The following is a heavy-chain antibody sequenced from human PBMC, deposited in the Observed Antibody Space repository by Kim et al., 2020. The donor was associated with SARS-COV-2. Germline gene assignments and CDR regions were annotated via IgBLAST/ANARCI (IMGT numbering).Heavy chain of an antibody. CDR1: GFTSSTSA. J-gene: IGHJ4*02. CDR3: VRDGFFQDIWGSVDS. V-gene: IGHV1-3*01. CDR2: INAANGAT. Sequence: ASVTVSCKVFGFTSSTSAMYWLRQAPGQRLERMGWINAANGATKYSESFQGRFTITRDMSASTVYMELSSLRYEDTAVYYCVRDGFFQDIWGSVDSWGQGSLVTVSS. D-gene: IGHD3-16*01.